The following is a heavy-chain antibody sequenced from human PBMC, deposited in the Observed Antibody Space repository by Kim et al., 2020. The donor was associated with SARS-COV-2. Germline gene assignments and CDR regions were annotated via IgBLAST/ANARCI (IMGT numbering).Heavy chain of an antibody. Sequence: TSLKTRLTISKDTSKNQVVLTMTNMDPVDTATYYCARSPYDSSGYAFDIWGQGTMVTVSS. D-gene: IGHD3-22*01. V-gene: IGHV2-70*01. CDR3: ARSPYDSSGYAFDI. J-gene: IGHJ3*02.